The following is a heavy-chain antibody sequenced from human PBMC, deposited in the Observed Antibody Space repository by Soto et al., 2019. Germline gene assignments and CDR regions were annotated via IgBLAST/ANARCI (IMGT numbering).Heavy chain of an antibody. CDR1: GGSISSNY. CDR3: ARDESYYYGSGSYYNKHYYYYGMDV. J-gene: IGHJ6*02. CDR2: IYYSGST. Sequence: LSLTCTVSGGSISSNYWSWIRQPPGKGLEWIGYIYYSGSTNYNPSLKSRVTISVDTSKNQCSLNLSSVTAADTAVYFCARDESYYYGSGSYYNKHYYYYGMDVWGQGTTVTVSS. D-gene: IGHD3-10*01. V-gene: IGHV4-59*01.